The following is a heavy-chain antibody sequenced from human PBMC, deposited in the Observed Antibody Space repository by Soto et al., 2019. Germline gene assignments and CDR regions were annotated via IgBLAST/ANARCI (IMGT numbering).Heavy chain of an antibody. CDR2: INHSGSA. CDR3: ARGLISGSHYSGGWYYFDS. J-gene: IGHJ4*02. Sequence: SETLSLTCTVSGGSISSSSYYWGWIRQPPGKGLEWIGSINHSGSANYNPSLKSRVTISVHTSKSQFSLELSSVTAADTAVYYCARGLISGSHYSGGWYYFDSWGQGTQVTVS. CDR1: GGSISSSSYY. V-gene: IGHV4-39*07. D-gene: IGHD1-26*01.